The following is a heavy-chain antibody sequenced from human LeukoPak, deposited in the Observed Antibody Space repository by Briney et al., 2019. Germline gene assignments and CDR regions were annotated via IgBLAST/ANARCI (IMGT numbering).Heavy chain of an antibody. CDR3: AKDGED. Sequence: SGGSLRLSCAASGFTFRNYAMSWVRQAPGKGLESVSTISGSASDTHYADSVKGRFTISRDNSTNTLYLHMDSLRAEDTAVYYCAKDGEDWGQGTLVTVSS. V-gene: IGHV3-23*01. CDR2: ISGSASDT. D-gene: IGHD2-21*01. CDR1: GFTFRNYA. J-gene: IGHJ4*02.